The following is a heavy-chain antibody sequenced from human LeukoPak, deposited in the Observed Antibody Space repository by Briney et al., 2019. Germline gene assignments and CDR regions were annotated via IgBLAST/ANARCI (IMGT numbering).Heavy chain of an antibody. CDR3: ARSDYSYYYYYYYGMDV. CDR2: IYYSGST. D-gene: IGHD4-17*01. J-gene: IGHJ6*02. CDR1: GFTFSSYA. V-gene: IGHV4-59*05. Sequence: PGGSLRLSCAASGFTFSSYAMSWVRQAPGKGLEWIGSIYYSGSTYYNPSLKSRVTISVDTSKNQFSLKLSSVTAADTAVYYCARSDYSYYYYYYYGMDVWGQGTTVTVSS.